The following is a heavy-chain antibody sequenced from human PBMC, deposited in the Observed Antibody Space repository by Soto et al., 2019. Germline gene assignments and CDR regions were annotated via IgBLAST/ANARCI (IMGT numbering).Heavy chain of an antibody. CDR3: ARESMDTAMVGIDY. J-gene: IGHJ4*02. V-gene: IGHV1-46*01. CDR1: GNTFTRSY. CDR2: ITPSGGST. Sequence: ASVKVSWKGSGNTFTRSYMHWGRQAPGQGLEWMGIITPSGGSTSYAQKFQGRVTMTRNTSTSTVYMELSSLRSEDTAVYYCARESMDTAMVGIDYWGQGTLVTVSS. D-gene: IGHD5-18*01.